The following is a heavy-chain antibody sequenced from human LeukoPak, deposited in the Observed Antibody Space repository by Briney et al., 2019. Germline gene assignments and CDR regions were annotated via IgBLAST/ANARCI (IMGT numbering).Heavy chain of an antibody. Sequence: SETLSLTCTVSGGSVTSGSYYWSWIRQPPGKGLEWIGYIYYSGSTNYNPSLKSRVTISIDTSKNQFSLKLSSVTAADTAVYYCARLASGYDDWGRGTLVTVSS. J-gene: IGHJ4*02. CDR1: GGSVTSGSYY. CDR3: ARLASGYDD. CDR2: IYYSGST. D-gene: IGHD5-12*01. V-gene: IGHV4-61*01.